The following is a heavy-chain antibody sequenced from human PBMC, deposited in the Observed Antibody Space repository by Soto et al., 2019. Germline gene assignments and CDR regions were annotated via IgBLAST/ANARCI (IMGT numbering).Heavy chain of an antibody. CDR3: AKIDFWSGYYRGRLDYYYGMDV. J-gene: IGHJ6*02. CDR2: ISGSGGST. CDR1: GFTFSSYA. Sequence: VGSVRLSCAASGFTFSSYAMSWVRQAPGKGLEWVSAISGSGGSTYYADSVKGRFTISRDNSKNTLYLQMNSLRAEDTAVYYCAKIDFWSGYYRGRLDYYYGMDVWGQGTTVTVSS. D-gene: IGHD3-3*01. V-gene: IGHV3-23*01.